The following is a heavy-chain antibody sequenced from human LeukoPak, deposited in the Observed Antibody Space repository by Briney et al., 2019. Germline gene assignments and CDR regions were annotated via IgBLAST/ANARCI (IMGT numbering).Heavy chain of an antibody. CDR2: MKVDVSEK. V-gene: IGHV3-7*01. CDR1: GFTFSSYW. Sequence: PGGSLRLSCEVSGFTFSSYWMRWGRQGQGKGVEWVANMKVDVSEKYYVDSLKGRFTISRDNSKTSLYLQMNSLRAEDTAVYYCARDPRQSHLVYTTGDYWDQGTLVTVSS. CDR3: ARDPRQSHLVYTTGDY. J-gene: IGHJ4*02. D-gene: IGHD2-2*02.